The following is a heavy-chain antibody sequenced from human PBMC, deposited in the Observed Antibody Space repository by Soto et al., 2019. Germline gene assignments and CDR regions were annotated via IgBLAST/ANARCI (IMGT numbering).Heavy chain of an antibody. D-gene: IGHD2-15*01. J-gene: IGHJ3*02. CDR3: ARDRREIGVVVAAWAFDI. Sequence: QVQLVQSGAEVKKPGSSVKVSCKASGGTFSSYAISWVRQAPGQGLEWMGGIIPIFGTANYAQKFQGRVTITADESTSTAYMELSSLRYEDTAVYYCARDRREIGVVVAAWAFDIWGQGTLVTVSS. V-gene: IGHV1-69*01. CDR2: IIPIFGTA. CDR1: GGTFSSYA.